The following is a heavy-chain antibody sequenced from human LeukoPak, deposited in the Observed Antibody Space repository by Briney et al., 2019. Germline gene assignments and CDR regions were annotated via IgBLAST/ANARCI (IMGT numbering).Heavy chain of an antibody. CDR1: GFTLSNYW. J-gene: IGHJ3*02. CDR2: INSDGSST. Sequence: PGGSLRLSCAASGFTLSNYWMQWVRQAPGKGLVWVSRINSDGSSTSYADSVKGRFTISRDNAKNSLYLQMNSLRAEDTAVYYCARQKFFTMDAFDIWGQGTMVTVSS. V-gene: IGHV3-74*01. D-gene: IGHD3-3*01. CDR3: ARQKFFTMDAFDI.